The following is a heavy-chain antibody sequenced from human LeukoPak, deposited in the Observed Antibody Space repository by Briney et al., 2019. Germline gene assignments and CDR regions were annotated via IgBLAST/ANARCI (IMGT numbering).Heavy chain of an antibody. CDR2: INAADSDT. J-gene: IGHJ4*02. V-gene: IGHV5-51*01. CDR1: GYNFSKRW. D-gene: IGHD2-8*02. Sequence: GESLKISCKASGYNFSKRWIGWVRQMPGKGLEWMGLINAADSDTRYSPSFQGQVLISVDKSISTAYLQWGNLKATDTAFYYCARVPCTGGSCSRTFDYWGQGTLVTVYS. CDR3: ARVPCTGGSCSRTFDY.